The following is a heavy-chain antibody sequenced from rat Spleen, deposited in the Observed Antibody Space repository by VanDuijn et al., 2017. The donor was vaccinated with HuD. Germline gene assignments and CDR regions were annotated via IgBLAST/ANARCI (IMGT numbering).Heavy chain of an antibody. J-gene: IGHJ2*01. D-gene: IGHD1-1*01. V-gene: IGHV2-32*01. CDR3: TRDPITTRDYFDY. Sequence: QVQLKESGPGLVQPSQTLSLTCTVSGFSLTSYHVHWVRQPPGKGLEWLGVIWTGGSTTYNSLLKSRLSFTRDTSKSQVFLKMNSLQTEDTAIYFCTRDPITTRDYFDYWGQGVMVTVSS. CDR2: IWTGGST. CDR1: GFSLTSYH.